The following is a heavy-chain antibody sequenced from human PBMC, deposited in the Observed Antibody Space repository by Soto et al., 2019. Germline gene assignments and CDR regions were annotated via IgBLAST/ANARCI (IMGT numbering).Heavy chain of an antibody. V-gene: IGHV4-30-4*01. CDR2: IYYSGST. CDR3: AADYFDSSGFYSRDPRGFDY. CDR1: VDSLTSADYY. Sequence: KTSETLSLTCSFSVDSLTSADYYWTWIRQPPGKGLEWIGCIYYSGSTYYNPSLKSRVTISVDTSKNQFSLKLSSVTAADTAVYYCAADYFDSSGFYSRDPRGFDYWGQGALVTVSS. D-gene: IGHD3-22*01. J-gene: IGHJ4*02.